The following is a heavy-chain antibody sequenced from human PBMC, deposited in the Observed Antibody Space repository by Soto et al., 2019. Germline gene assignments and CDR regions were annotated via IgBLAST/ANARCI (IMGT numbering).Heavy chain of an antibody. CDR2: TYYRSKWYN. D-gene: IGHD5-12*01. CDR1: VDIVSSNSAA. CDR3: TMVATGGGWFDP. V-gene: IGHV6-1*01. J-gene: IGHJ5*02. Sequence: SQTLSLTCAISVDIVSSNSAAWNCIRQSPSRGLEWLGRTYYRSKWYNDYAVSVKSRITINPDTSKNQFSLQLNSVTPEDTAVYYCTMVATGGGWFDPWGQGTLVTVSS.